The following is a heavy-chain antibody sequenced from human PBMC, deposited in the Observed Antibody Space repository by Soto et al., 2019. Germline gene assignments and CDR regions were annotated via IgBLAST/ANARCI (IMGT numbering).Heavy chain of an antibody. CDR3: ARSFRGWQTTFDP. CDR2: IYHSGST. J-gene: IGHJ5*02. V-gene: IGHV4-30-2*01. D-gene: IGHD1-1*01. Sequence: SETLSLTCAVSGGSISSGGYSWSWIRQPPGKGLEWIGYIYHSGSTYYNPSLKSRVTISVDRSKNQFSLKLGSVTAADTAVYYCARSFRGWQTTFDPWGQGTLVTVSS. CDR1: GGSISSGGYS.